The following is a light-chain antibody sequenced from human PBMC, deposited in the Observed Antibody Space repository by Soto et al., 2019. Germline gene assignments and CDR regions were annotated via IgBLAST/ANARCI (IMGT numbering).Light chain of an antibody. V-gene: IGKV1-5*03. J-gene: IGKJ5*01. CDR3: QHYNSYSIT. CDR2: KAS. Sequence: DIQMTQSPSTLSASVGDRVTITCRASQSISNWLAWYQQKPGKAPKLLNYKASSLESGVPSRFSGSGSGTEFTLTISSLQPDDFATYYCQHYNSYSITFGQGTRLEIK. CDR1: QSISNW.